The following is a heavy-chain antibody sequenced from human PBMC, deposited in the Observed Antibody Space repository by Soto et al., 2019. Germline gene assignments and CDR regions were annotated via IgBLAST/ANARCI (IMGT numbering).Heavy chain of an antibody. CDR1: GGTFSSYA. CDR3: ARSLDRGPISRIAARLSYYYYGMDV. J-gene: IGHJ6*02. CDR2: IIPIFGTA. V-gene: IGHV1-69*01. D-gene: IGHD6-6*01. Sequence: QVQLVQSGAEVKKPGSSVKVSCKASGGTFSSYAISWVRQAPGQGLEWMGVIIPIFGTANYEQKFQGRVTITADESTSTAYMELSSLRSEDTAVYYCARSLDRGPISRIAARLSYYYYGMDVWGQGTTVTVSS.